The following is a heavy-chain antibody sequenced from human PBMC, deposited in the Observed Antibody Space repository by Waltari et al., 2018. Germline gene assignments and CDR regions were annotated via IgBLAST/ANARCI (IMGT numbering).Heavy chain of an antibody. Sequence: QVQVVESGGGVVQPGGSLRVACAASGVPGGNDGMHWVRQAPGKGLEWVAVIQYDGSIKNYADSVKGRFTISRENSKHTLYLEMNSLRAEDTAVYYCAREFSRICFHALDGWGQGTAVTVSS. CDR2: IQYDGSIK. J-gene: IGHJ6*02. V-gene: IGHV3-33*05. CDR3: AREFSRICFHALDG. D-gene: IGHD3-3*02. CDR1: GVPGGNDG.